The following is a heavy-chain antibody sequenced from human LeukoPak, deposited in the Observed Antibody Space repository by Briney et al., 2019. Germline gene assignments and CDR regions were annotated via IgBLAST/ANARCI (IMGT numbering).Heavy chain of an antibody. CDR2: IKQDGSEK. CDR1: GFTFSSYL. D-gene: IGHD6-19*01. Sequence: PGGSLRLACAASGFTFSSYLMVWVRQAPGKGLEWVANIKQDGSEKYYVDSVKGRFTISRDNAKNSLYLQMDSLRAEDTAVYYCARDGGGWTYFDYWGQGTLVTVSS. V-gene: IGHV3-7*04. CDR3: ARDGGGWTYFDY. J-gene: IGHJ4*02.